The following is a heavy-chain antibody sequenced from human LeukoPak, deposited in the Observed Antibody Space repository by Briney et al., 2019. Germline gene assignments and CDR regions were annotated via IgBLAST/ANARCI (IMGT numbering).Heavy chain of an antibody. CDR2: ISYDGSNK. D-gene: IGHD6-19*01. CDR3: AKDLDSSGWYSFDY. V-gene: IGHV3-30*18. J-gene: IGHJ4*02. Sequence: GGSLRLSCAASGFTFSSYGMHWVRQAPGKGLEWVAVISYDGSNKYYADSVKGRFTISRDNSKNTLYLQMNSLRAEDTAVYYCAKDLDSSGWYSFDYWGQGTLVTVSS. CDR1: GFTFSSYG.